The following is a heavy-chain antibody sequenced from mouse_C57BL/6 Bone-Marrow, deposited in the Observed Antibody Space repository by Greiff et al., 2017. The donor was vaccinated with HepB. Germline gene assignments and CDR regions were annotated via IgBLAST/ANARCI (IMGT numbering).Heavy chain of an antibody. J-gene: IGHJ1*03. CDR1: GIDFSRYW. CDR2: INPDSSTI. D-gene: IGHD1-1*01. CDR3: ARTTVVPYWYFDV. Sequence: EVKVIESGGGLVQPGGSLKLSCAASGIDFSRYWMRWVRRAPGKGLEWIGEINPDSSTINYAPSLKDKFIISRDNAKNKLYLQMSKVRSEDTALYYCARTTVVPYWYFDVWGTGTTVTVSS. V-gene: IGHV4-1*01.